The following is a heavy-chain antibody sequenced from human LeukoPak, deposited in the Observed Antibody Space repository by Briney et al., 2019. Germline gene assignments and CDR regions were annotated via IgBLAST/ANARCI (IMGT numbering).Heavy chain of an antibody. CDR1: GFTFDDYA. CDR2: ISWNSGSI. D-gene: IGHD3-10*01. V-gene: IGHV3-9*01. CDR3: AKDMVRGVIINGANWFDP. J-gene: IGHJ5*02. Sequence: SLRLSCAASGFTFDDYAMHWVRQAPGKGLEWVSGISWNSGSIGYADSVKGRFTISRDNAKNSLYLQMNSLRAEDTALYYCAKDMVRGVIINGANWFDPWGQGTLVTVSS.